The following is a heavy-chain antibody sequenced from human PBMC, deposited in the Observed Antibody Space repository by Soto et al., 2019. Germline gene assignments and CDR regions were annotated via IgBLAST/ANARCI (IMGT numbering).Heavy chain of an antibody. Sequence: SVKVSCKASGGTFSSYAISWVRQAPGQGLEWMGGIIPIFGTANYAQKFQGRVTITADESTSTAYMELSSLRSEDTAVYYCARDQYSSSSGYYYYYYGMDVWGQGTTVTSP. CDR3: ARDQYSSSSGYYYYYYGMDV. J-gene: IGHJ6*02. D-gene: IGHD6-6*01. CDR2: IIPIFGTA. CDR1: GGTFSSYA. V-gene: IGHV1-69*13.